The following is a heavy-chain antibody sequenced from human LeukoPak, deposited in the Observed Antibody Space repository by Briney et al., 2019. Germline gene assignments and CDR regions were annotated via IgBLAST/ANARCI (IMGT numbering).Heavy chain of an antibody. CDR2: IRYDGSNK. CDR3: AKGSKAVIFTRDHYMDV. Sequence: GGSLRLSCAASGFTFSSYGMHWVRQAPGKGLEWVAFIRYDGSNKYYADSVKGRFTISRDNSKNTLYLRMNSLRAEDTAVYYCAKGSKAVIFTRDHYMDVWGKGSTVTVSS. D-gene: IGHD3-3*01. J-gene: IGHJ6*03. V-gene: IGHV3-30*02. CDR1: GFTFSSYG.